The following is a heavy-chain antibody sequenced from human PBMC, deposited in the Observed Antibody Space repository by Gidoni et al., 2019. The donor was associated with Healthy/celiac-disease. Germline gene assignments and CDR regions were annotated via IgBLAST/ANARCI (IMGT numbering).Heavy chain of an antibody. CDR2: IRSSSSTI. Sequence: EVQLVESGGGLVQPGGSLRLSCAASGCTFSSYSMNWVRQAPVKGLEWVSYIRSSSSTIYYAGSVKGRFTISRDNAKNSLYLQMNSLRAEDTAVYYCARDATRGYYDSSGLLDYWGQGTLVTVSS. V-gene: IGHV3-48*01. CDR3: ARDATRGYYDSSGLLDY. CDR1: GCTFSSYS. J-gene: IGHJ4*02. D-gene: IGHD3-22*01.